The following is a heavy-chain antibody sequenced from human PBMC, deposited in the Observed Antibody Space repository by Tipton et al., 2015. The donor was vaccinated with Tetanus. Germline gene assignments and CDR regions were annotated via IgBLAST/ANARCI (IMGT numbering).Heavy chain of an antibody. CDR2: IYSSGST. Sequence: TLSLTCDVSGGPVSSSNWWRWVRHAPGKGLEWLASIYSSGSTNSNSSLKSPIPISPNTSKNQFSLKLASVTTADTAVYFCARSNFDFSKKGPFDSWGQGIPVTVPA. CDR3: ARSNFDFSKKGPFDS. V-gene: IGHV4-4*01. D-gene: IGHD3-3*01. J-gene: IGHJ4*02. CDR1: GGPVSSSNW.